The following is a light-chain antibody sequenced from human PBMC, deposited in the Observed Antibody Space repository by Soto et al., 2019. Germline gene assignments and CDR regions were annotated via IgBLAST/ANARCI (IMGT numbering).Light chain of an antibody. J-gene: IGKJ1*01. CDR1: QSISSW. CDR3: QQHSDCPLT. CDR2: NAS. V-gene: IGKV1-5*03. Sequence: EIQLTQSPSTLSSSPGERATISCRASQSISSWLAWYQQKPGKAPRLLIYNASTWESDIPSRFSGSGSGTDFTLTISSLQPDDFAAYYCQQHSDCPLTFGQGTKVEIK.